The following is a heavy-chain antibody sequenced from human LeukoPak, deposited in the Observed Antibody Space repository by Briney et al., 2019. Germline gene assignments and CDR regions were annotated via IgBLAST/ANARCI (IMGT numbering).Heavy chain of an antibody. CDR3: ARGRGAWSGSLRFDY. V-gene: IGHV3-30-3*01. J-gene: IGHJ4*02. D-gene: IGHD3-3*01. Sequence: GGSLRLSCAASGFTFSSYAMHWVRQAPGKGLEWVAVISYDGSNKYYADSVKGRFTISRDNSKNTLYLQMNSLRAEDTAVYYCARGRGAWSGSLRFDYWGQGTLVTVSS. CDR2: ISYDGSNK. CDR1: GFTFSSYA.